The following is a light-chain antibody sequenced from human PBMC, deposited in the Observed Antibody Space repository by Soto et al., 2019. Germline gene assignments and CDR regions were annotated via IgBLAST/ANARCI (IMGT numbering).Light chain of an antibody. Sequence: EILMTQSPATLSVSPGERVTLSCRASQSVGRSLGWYQQKPGQAPRLLIYAASSRATGIPARFSGSGSGTEFALIISSRQSEDFAVYYCQQYKNSPPFTFGGGTKVEIK. CDR1: QSVGRS. CDR3: QQYKNSPPFT. J-gene: IGKJ4*01. V-gene: IGKV3-15*01. CDR2: AAS.